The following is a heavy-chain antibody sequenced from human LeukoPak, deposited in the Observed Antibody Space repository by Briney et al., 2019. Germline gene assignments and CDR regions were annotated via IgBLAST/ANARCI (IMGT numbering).Heavy chain of an antibody. D-gene: IGHD3-10*01. CDR1: GYTFSIFG. CDR2: INAANGNT. CDR3: ARDWYYGSGSYSGDY. J-gene: IGHJ4*02. Sequence: ASVTVSCTTSGYTFSIFGVTWVRQAPGQRLEWMGWINAANGNTKYAQRFQGRVTITRDATASTVYMELSSLTSEDTAVYYCARDWYYGSGSYSGDYWGQGTLVTVSS. V-gene: IGHV1-3*01.